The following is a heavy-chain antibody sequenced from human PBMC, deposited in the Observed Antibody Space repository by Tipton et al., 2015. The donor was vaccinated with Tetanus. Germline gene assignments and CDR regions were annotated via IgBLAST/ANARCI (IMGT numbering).Heavy chain of an antibody. CDR2: IYYNGNT. D-gene: IGHD1-1*01. V-gene: IGHV4-59*04. CDR1: GGSISSYF. CDR3: ARTAVNWFDP. Sequence: TLSLTCSVSGGSISSYFWSWIRQTPGKGLEWIGNIYYNGNTLQNPSLKSRVTMSLDKSKNQFSLKLRSVTAADTAFYYCARTAVNWFDPWGQGILVTVSS. J-gene: IGHJ5*02.